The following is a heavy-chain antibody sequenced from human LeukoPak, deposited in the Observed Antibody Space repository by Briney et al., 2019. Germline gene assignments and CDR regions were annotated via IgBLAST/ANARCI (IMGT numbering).Heavy chain of an antibody. CDR3: ARGAMAGPFGY. D-gene: IGHD5-18*01. Sequence: PGGSLTLSCAASGFTFSSYEMKWVRQAPGKGLEWVSYISSSGSTKYYADSVKGRFTISRDNAKNSLFLQMNGLRGEDTAVYYCARGAMAGPFGYWGQGILVTVSS. V-gene: IGHV3-48*03. CDR2: ISSSGSTK. CDR1: GFTFSSYE. J-gene: IGHJ4*02.